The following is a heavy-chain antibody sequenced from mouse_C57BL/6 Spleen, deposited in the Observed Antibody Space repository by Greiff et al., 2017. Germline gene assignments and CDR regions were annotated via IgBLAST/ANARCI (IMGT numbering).Heavy chain of an antibody. V-gene: IGHV1-74*01. CDR1: GYTFTSYW. D-gene: IGHD1-1*01. Sequence: QVQLKQPGAELVKPGASVKVSCKASGYTFTSYWMHWVKQRPGQGLEWIGRIHPSDSDTNYNQKFKGKATLTVDKSSSTAYMQLSSLTSEDSAVYYCASFIPYPRYFDVWGTGTTVTVSS. CDR2: IHPSDSDT. J-gene: IGHJ1*03. CDR3: ASFIPYPRYFDV.